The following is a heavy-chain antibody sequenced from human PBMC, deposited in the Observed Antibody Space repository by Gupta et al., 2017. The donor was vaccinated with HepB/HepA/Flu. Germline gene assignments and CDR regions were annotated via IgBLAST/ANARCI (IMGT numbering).Heavy chain of an antibody. CDR2: IIPIFGTT. CDR1: GGTLSNNA. V-gene: IGHV1-69*06. CDR3: ASPKTGGSCFDY. J-gene: IGHJ4*01. Sequence: QVQLVQSGSEVKQPGSSVKVACQISGGTLSNNAINWVRQAPGQGLEWMGGIIPIFGTTDNAQKFQDRVTITADKSTSTVYMEVRSLRSDDTAVYYCASPKTGGSCFDYWGHGTLVIVSS. D-gene: IGHD2-8*02.